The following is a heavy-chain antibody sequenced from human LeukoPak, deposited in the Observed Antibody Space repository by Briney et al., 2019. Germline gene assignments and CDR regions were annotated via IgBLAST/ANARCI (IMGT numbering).Heavy chain of an antibody. CDR1: GGSISSGDYY. D-gene: IGHD1-7*01. CDR3: ARAYLELRAAYYYGMDV. J-gene: IGHJ6*02. CDR2: IYYSGST. Sequence: SQTLSLTCTVSGGSISSGDYYWSWIRQHPGKGLEWIGYIYYSGSTYYNPSLKSRATISLDTSKKQFSLKLSSVTAADTAVYYCARAYLELRAAYYYGMDVWGQGTTVTVSS. V-gene: IGHV4-31*03.